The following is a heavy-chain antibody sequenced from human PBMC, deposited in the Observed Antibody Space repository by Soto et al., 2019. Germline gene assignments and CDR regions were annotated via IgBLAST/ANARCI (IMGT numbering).Heavy chain of an antibody. Sequence: XGTLSLTCTVSGGSISPFYWSWVRQPPGKGLEWIGYLYYSGNTNYNPSLKSRVTISVDASKNQVSLGLTSVTAADTAVYYCARVGGVAARTFDYWGQGTVVTVSS. CDR1: GGSISPFY. J-gene: IGHJ4*02. V-gene: IGHV4-59*01. CDR3: ARVGGVAARTFDY. D-gene: IGHD2-15*01. CDR2: LYYSGNT.